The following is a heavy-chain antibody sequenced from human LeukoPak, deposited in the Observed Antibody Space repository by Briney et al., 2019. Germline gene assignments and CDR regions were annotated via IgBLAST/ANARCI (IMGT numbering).Heavy chain of an antibody. CDR3: ARVAAAGTGTFVNFYYSMDI. CDR1: GFTFSRYW. CDR2: IKQDGSEK. Sequence: GGSLRLSCAASGFTFSRYWMTWVRQAPGKGLEWVANIKQDGSEKNYVDSVKGRFTISRDNAKNSVDLQMNSLRVEDTAVYYCARVAAAGTGTFVNFYYSMDIWGKGTTVTISS. J-gene: IGHJ6*03. D-gene: IGHD6-13*01. V-gene: IGHV3-7*01.